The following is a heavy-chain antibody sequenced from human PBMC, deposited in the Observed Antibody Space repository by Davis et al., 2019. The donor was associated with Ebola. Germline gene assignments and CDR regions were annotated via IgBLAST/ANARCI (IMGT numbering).Heavy chain of an antibody. CDR2: INPDGSGI. V-gene: IGHV3-7*01. J-gene: IGHJ3*02. CDR3: ARDPYCGGDCSSGFGAFDI. Sequence: PGGSLRLSCAASGFNFRSYWMTWLRQAPGKGLEWVANINPDGSGIEYVDSVKGRFTCSRDNAKNSLYLQMNSLTVEETAVYYCARDPYCGGDCSSGFGAFDIWGQGTVVTVAS. CDR1: GFNFRSYW. D-gene: IGHD2-21*02.